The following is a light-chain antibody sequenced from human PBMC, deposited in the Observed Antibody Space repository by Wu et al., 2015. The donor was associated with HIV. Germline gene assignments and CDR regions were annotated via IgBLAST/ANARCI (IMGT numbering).Light chain of an antibody. J-gene: IGKJ5*01. CDR1: QSVSSNY. Sequence: ENVLTQSPGTLPVSPGERVTLSCKASQSVSSNYLAWYQQKPGQAPRLLISEASTRAADIPDRFSATGSGTDFTLTIDRLDPEDFAVYYCQQRSNWLITFGQGTRLEIK. CDR2: EAS. CDR3: QQRSNWLIT. V-gene: IGKV3D-20*02.